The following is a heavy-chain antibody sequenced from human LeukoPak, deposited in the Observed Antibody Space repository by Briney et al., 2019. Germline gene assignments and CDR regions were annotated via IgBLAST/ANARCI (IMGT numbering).Heavy chain of an antibody. CDR3: ARVLHYDSSGYYYYYYYYMDV. CDR1: GGTFRSYA. D-gene: IGHD3-22*01. V-gene: IGHV1-69*01. J-gene: IGHJ6*03. Sequence: SVKVSCKASGGTFRSYAISWVRQAPGQGLEWMGGIIPIFGTANYAQKFQGRVTITADESTSTAYMELSSLRSEDTAVYYCARVLHYDSSGYYYYYYYYMDVWGKGTTVTVSS. CDR2: IIPIFGTA.